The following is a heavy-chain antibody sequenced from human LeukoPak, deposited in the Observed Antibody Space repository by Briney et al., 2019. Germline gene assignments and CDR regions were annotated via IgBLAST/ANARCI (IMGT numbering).Heavy chain of an antibody. CDR2: ISSSGSTI. V-gene: IGHV3-11*01. J-gene: IGHJ3*02. CDR1: GFTFSDYY. Sequence: GGSLRLSCAASGFTFSDYYMSWIRQAPGKGLEWVSYISSSGSTIYYADSVKGRFTISRDNSKNTLYLQMNSLRAEDTAVYYCAKITGGSSNAFDIWGQGTMVTVSS. D-gene: IGHD1-14*01. CDR3: AKITGGSSNAFDI.